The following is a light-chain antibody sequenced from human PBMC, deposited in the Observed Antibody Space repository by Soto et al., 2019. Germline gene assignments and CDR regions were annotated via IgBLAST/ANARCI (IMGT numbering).Light chain of an antibody. CDR2: DVS. V-gene: IGLV2-14*01. CDR3: RSYTSSSAVV. J-gene: IGLJ2*01. Sequence: QSVLTQPASVSGSPGQSITISCTGTSSDVGGYNYVSWYQQHPGKAPKLMIYDVSNRPSGVSNRFSGSKSGNTASLTISGLQAEDEADYYCRSYTSSSAVVFGVGTKLPVL. CDR1: SSDVGGYNY.